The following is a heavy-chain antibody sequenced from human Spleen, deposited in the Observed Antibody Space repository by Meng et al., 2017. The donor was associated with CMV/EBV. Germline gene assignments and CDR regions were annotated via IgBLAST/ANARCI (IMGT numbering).Heavy chain of an antibody. CDR2: ISSSSSYI. CDR3: ASRIGYCSSTSCFS. V-gene: IGHV3-21*01. CDR1: GFTFSSYS. D-gene: IGHD2-2*03. Sequence: SGFTFSSYSINWLRQAPGKGLEWVSSISSSSSYIYYADSVKGRFTISRDNAKNSLYLQMNSLRAEDTAVYYCASRIGYCSSTSCFSWGQGTLVTVSS. J-gene: IGHJ4*02.